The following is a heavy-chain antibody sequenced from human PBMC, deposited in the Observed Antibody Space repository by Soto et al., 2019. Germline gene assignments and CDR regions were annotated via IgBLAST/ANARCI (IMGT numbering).Heavy chain of an antibody. J-gene: IGHJ4*02. Sequence: QVQLVESGGGVVQPGRSVRLSCAASGFTFSSYPKHWVRQAPGKGLEWVGVILYDGSNKYYADSVKGRFTISRDNSKNTLYLQMNSLRAEDTAVYYCACTEYYDFWSGKLWGQGTLVTVSS. CDR3: ACTEYYDFWSGKL. CDR2: ILYDGSNK. CDR1: GFTFSSYP. V-gene: IGHV3-30-3*01. D-gene: IGHD3-3*01.